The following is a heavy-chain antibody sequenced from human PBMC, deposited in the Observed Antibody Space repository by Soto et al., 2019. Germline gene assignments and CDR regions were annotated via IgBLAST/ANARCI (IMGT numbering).Heavy chain of an antibody. D-gene: IGHD6-13*01. CDR1: GFTFDDYA. CDR3: AKDKGRGSRQPDYFDY. J-gene: IGHJ4*02. CDR2: ISWNSGSI. V-gene: IGHV3-9*01. Sequence: EVQLVESGGGLVQPGRSLRLSCAASGFTFDDYAMHWVRQAPGKGLEWVSGISWNSGSIGYADSVKGRFTISRDNAKNSLYLHMNSLRAEDTALYYCAKDKGRGSRQPDYFDYWGQGTLVTVSS.